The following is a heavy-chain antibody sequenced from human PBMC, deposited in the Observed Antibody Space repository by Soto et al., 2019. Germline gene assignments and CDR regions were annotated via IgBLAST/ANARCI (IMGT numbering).Heavy chain of an antibody. J-gene: IGHJ3*02. D-gene: IGHD2-2*01. CDR2: IHPGDSDT. Sequence: GESLKISCKGSGYSFTSYWIGWVRQMPGKGLEWMGLIHPGDSDTRYSPSFQGQVTISADKSISTAYLQWSSLKASDTAMYSCAKIGVFFVVAAATPHDSDTWNQAPTITV. CDR3: AKIGVFFVVAAATPHDSDT. CDR1: GYSFTSYW. V-gene: IGHV5-51*01.